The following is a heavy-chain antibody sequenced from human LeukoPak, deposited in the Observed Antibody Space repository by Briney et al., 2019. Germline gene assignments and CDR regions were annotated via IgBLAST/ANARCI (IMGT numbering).Heavy chain of an antibody. D-gene: IGHD3-16*02. CDR1: GYSISSGYY. CDR2: IYHSGST. Sequence: PSETLSLTCTVSGYSISSGYYWGWIRQPPGKGLEWIGTIYHSGSTYYNPSLKSRVTISVDTSKNQFSLKLSSVTAADTAVYYCASNPWRYFHYWGQGTLVTVSS. J-gene: IGHJ4*02. V-gene: IGHV4-38-2*02. CDR3: ASNPWRYFHY.